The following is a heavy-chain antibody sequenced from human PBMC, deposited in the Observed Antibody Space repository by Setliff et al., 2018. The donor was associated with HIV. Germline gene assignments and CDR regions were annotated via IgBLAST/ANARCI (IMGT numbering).Heavy chain of an antibody. Sequence: GGSLRLSCAASGFSNSALHWVRQAPGKGLEWVGRIRSKANNYATEYGASVKGRFIISRDDSKNMAYLQMNSLRTEDTAVYYCAKCGGVTCYSASWYFDYWGQGTLVTVSS. V-gene: IGHV3-73*01. D-gene: IGHD2-15*01. CDR1: GFSNSA. CDR2: IRSKANNYAT. J-gene: IGHJ4*02. CDR3: AKCGGVTCYSASWYFDY.